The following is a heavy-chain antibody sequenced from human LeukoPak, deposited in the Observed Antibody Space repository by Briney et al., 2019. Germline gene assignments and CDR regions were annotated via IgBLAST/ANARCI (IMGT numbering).Heavy chain of an antibody. Sequence: GGSLRLSCAVSGFTFSTYWTHWVRQVPGKGLVWVSRINSDGSITSYADAVKGRFTISRDNAKNTLYLQVNSLRPEDTAVYYCARDLGDDYGDSGWFDPWGQGTLVTVSS. CDR1: GFTFSTYW. J-gene: IGHJ5*02. CDR3: ARDLGDDYGDSGWFDP. CDR2: INSDGSIT. D-gene: IGHD4-17*01. V-gene: IGHV3-74*01.